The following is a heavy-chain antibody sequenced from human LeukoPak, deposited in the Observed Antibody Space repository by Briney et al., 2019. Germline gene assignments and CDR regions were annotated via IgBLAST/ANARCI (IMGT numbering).Heavy chain of an antibody. CDR1: GYSITRGSY. Sequence: SETLTLTCTVSGYSITRGSYWGWIRQPPGKGLEWIANIYHSGSTYYNPSLKSRVTISVDTSKNQFSLKLSSVTAADTAIYYCARVHVNSGYYFGDAFDIWGQGTMVTVSS. D-gene: IGHD3-22*01. J-gene: IGHJ3*02. CDR2: IYHSGST. CDR3: ARVHVNSGYYFGDAFDI. V-gene: IGHV4-38-2*02.